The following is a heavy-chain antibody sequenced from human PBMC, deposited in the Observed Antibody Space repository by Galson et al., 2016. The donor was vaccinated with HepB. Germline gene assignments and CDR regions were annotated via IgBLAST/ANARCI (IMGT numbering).Heavy chain of an antibody. CDR1: GLPFSDSY. Sequence: SLRLSCAASGLPFSDSYMSWIRQAPGKGLEWISYISNTGNTIYYADSVKGRFTISRDNAKNSVYLQMTTLRGEDTAVYYCATQLHLIIVPGTFDSWGRGTLVTVSS. CDR3: ATQLHLIIVPGTFDS. J-gene: IGHJ4*02. V-gene: IGHV3-11*01. CDR2: ISNTGNTI. D-gene: IGHD2/OR15-2a*01.